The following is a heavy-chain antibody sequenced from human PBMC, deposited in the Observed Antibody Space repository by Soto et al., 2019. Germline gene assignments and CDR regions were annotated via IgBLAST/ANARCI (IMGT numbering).Heavy chain of an antibody. CDR2: INPAGNVQ. Sequence: VQLVESGGGLVQPGESLRLSCTASGLTFSISWMTWVRQAPGEGLEWVSNINPAGNVQHYADSVKERFTISRDNAKNSLFLQMSGRRVEETAVYYCATANTPYAFHMWAQGTMVTVSS. CDR3: ATANTPYAFHM. J-gene: IGHJ3*02. V-gene: IGHV3-7*01. CDR1: GLTFSISW.